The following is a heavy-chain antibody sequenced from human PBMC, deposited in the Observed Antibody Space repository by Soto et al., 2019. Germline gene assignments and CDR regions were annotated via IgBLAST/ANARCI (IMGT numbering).Heavy chain of an antibody. V-gene: IGHV1-69*01. D-gene: IGHD3-10*01. Sequence: QVQLVQSGAEVKKPGSSVKVSCKTSGVSFNNNGIGWVRQAPGHGLEWMGGVSPPFRTSHYARKFQGRISITADASTGTTNMELSSLTSEDTAQYYCARVLYYGSGSYSPYGMDVWGQGTTVTVSS. CDR2: VSPPFRTS. J-gene: IGHJ6*02. CDR3: ARVLYYGSGSYSPYGMDV. CDR1: GVSFNNNG.